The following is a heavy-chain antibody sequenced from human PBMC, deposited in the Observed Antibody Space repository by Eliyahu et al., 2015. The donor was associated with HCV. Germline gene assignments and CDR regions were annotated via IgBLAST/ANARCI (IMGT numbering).Heavy chain of an antibody. CDR3: ATPIYGANYYYGMDV. Sequence: EVQLVESGGGLIQPGGSLRLSCAASGFTVSSNYMSWVRXAPGKGLEWVSVIYSGGSTYYADSVKGRFTISRDNSKNTLYLQMNSLRAEDTAVYYCATPIYGANYYYGMDVWGQGTTVTVSS. D-gene: IGHD3-10*02. CDR1: GFTVSSNY. CDR2: IYSGGST. J-gene: IGHJ6*02. V-gene: IGHV3-53*01.